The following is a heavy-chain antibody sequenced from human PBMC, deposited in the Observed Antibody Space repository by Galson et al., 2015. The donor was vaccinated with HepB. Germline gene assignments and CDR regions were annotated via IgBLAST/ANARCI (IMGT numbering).Heavy chain of an antibody. CDR1: GFTFSSYA. V-gene: IGHV3-30-3*01. D-gene: IGHD2-15*01. Sequence: SLRLSCAASGFTFSSYAMHWVRQAPGKGLEWVAVISYDGSNKYYADSVKGRFTISRDNSKNTLYLQMNSLRAEDTAVYYCARDEGYWNYWGQGTLVTVSS. CDR2: ISYDGSNK. CDR3: ARDEGYWNY. J-gene: IGHJ4*02.